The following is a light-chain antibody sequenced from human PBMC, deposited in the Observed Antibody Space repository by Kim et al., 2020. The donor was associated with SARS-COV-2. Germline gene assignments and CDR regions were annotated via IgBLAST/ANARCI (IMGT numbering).Light chain of an antibody. Sequence: ENVLTQSPGTLSLSPGERATLSCSASQSVSSSYLAWYQQKPGQAPRLLIYGASSRATGIPDRFSGSGSGTDFTLTISRLEPEDFAVYYCQQYGSSPQTFSQGTKVDIK. CDR2: GAS. CDR1: QSVSSSY. J-gene: IGKJ1*01. CDR3: QQYGSSPQT. V-gene: IGKV3-20*01.